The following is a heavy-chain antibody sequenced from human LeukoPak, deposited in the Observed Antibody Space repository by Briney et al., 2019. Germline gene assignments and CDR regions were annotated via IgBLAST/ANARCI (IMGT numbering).Heavy chain of an antibody. CDR2: INPNSGGT. V-gene: IGHV1-2*02. CDR1: GYTFTGYY. J-gene: IGHJ3*02. Sequence: ASVKVSCKASGYTFTGYYMHWVRQAPGQGLEWMGWINPNSGGTNYAQKFQGRVTMTRDTSISTAYMELSRLRSDDTAVYYCARVLYYYDSSGYYYTDDAFDIWGQGTMVTVSS. CDR3: ARVLYYYDSSGYYYTDDAFDI. D-gene: IGHD3-22*01.